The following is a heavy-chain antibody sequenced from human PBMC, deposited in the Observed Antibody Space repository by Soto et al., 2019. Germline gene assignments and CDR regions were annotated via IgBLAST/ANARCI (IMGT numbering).Heavy chain of an antibody. J-gene: IGHJ5*02. CDR1: GDSVSSNTAA. CDR3: ARHPHWLRSSGSYLRLSWFDP. V-gene: IGHV6-1*01. D-gene: IGHD3-10*01. CDR2: TYYRSKWYN. Sequence: SQTLSLTCAISGDSVSSNTAAWNWIRQSPSRGLEWLGRTYYRSKWYNDYAVSVKSRITINPDTSKNQFSLKLSSVTAADTAVYYCARHPHWLRSSGSYLRLSWFDPWGQGTLVTVSS.